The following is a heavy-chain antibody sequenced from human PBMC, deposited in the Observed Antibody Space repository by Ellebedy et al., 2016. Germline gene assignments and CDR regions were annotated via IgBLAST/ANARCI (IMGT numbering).Heavy chain of an antibody. CDR3: AAQISTRYYFDY. CDR1: GGSVSSSSYY. Sequence: SETLSLTCTVSGGSVSSSSYYWGWIRQPPGKGLEWIGNIYYSGSTYYNPSLKSRVTISVDTSKNQFSLKVNSLTAADTAVYYCAAQISTRYYFDYWGQGTLVTVSS. J-gene: IGHJ4*02. V-gene: IGHV4-39*07. CDR2: IYYSGST. D-gene: IGHD2/OR15-2a*01.